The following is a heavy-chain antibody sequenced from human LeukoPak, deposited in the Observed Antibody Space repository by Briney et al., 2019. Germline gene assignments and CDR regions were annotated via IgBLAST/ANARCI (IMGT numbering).Heavy chain of an antibody. CDR2: IRQDGGET. D-gene: IGHD6-13*01. CDR3: ARAIRSSSWYF. CDR1: GFTLSTYW. V-gene: IGHV3-7*01. J-gene: IGHJ4*02. Sequence: GGSLRLSCAASGFTLSTYWMNWVRQAPGKGLEWVANIRQDGGETHYVDSVKGRFTISRDNGRNSLYLQMNSLRAEDTAVYYCARAIRSSSWYFWGQGTLVTVSS.